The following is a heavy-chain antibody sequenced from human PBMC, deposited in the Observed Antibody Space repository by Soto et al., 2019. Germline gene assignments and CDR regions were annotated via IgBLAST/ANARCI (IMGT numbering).Heavy chain of an antibody. CDR1: GFTFSNAW. J-gene: IGHJ6*04. CDR2: IKSKTDGGTT. Sequence: PGGSLRLSCAASGFTFSNAWMNWVRQAPGKGLEWVGRIKSKTDGGTTEYAASVKGRFTISRDDSKSIAYLQMNSLKTEDTAVYYCIRETGDGYNSYYSYGMDVWGKGTTVTVPQ. D-gene: IGHD5-12*01. CDR3: IRETGDGYNSYYSYGMDV. V-gene: IGHV3-15*07.